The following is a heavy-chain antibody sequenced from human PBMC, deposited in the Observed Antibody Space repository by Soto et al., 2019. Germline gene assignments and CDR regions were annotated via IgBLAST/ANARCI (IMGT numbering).Heavy chain of an antibody. V-gene: IGHV4-34*01. CDR3: ARIKYSDSSHYYGMDV. J-gene: IGHJ6*02. CDR1: GGSFSGYY. D-gene: IGHD6-6*01. CDR2: INHSGST. Sequence: PSETLSLTCAVYGGSFSGYYWSWIRQPPGKGLECIAQINHSGSTNYNPSLKSRVTISLDTSKNQFSLKLTSVTAADTAVYYCARIKYSDSSHYYGMDVWGQGTTVTVSS.